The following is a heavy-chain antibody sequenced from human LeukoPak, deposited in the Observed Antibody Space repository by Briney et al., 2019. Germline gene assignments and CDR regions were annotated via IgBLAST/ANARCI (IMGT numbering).Heavy chain of an antibody. D-gene: IGHD3-16*01. CDR2: INHNGNVN. Sequence: PGGSLGLSCAASGFPFSSYWMNWARQAPGKGLEWVASINHNGNVNYYVDSVKGRFTISRDNAKNSLYQQMSNLRAEDTAVYFCARGGGLDVWGQGATVTVSS. CDR3: ARGGGLDV. J-gene: IGHJ6*02. V-gene: IGHV3-7*03. CDR1: GFPFSSYW.